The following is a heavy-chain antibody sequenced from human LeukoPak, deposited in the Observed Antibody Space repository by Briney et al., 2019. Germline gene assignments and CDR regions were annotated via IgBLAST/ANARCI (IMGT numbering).Heavy chain of an antibody. CDR2: INPYIGGT. CDR1: GYTFTGYY. CDR3: ARGDIVVVPAARTNWFDP. V-gene: IGHV1-2*02. D-gene: IGHD2-2*01. Sequence: GASVNVSCKASGYTFTGYYMHWVRQAPGQGLEWMGWINPYIGGTNYAQKFQGRVTMTRDTSISTAYMEVSRLRSDDTAVYYCARGDIVVVPAARTNWFDPWGQGTLVTGSS. J-gene: IGHJ5*02.